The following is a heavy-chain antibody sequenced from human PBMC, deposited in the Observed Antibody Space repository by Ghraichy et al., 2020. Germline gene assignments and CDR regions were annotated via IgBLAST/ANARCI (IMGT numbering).Heavy chain of an antibody. CDR1: GFTFSSYS. J-gene: IGHJ5*02. V-gene: IGHV3-48*04. CDR3: ARSGTANSHDNWFDP. Sequence: GGSPRLSCAASGFTFSSYSMSWVRQAPGKGLEWVSYVSFSSSIIHYANSVKGRFTISRDNAKNSLYLQMDSLRAEDTAVYYCARSGTANSHDNWFDPWGQGALVTVSS. D-gene: IGHD1-1*01. CDR2: VSFSSSII.